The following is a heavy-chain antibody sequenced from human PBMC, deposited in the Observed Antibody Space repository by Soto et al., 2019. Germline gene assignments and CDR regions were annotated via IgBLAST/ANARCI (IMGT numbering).Heavy chain of an antibody. V-gene: IGHV2-26*01. Sequence: QVTLKESGPVLVKPTETLTLTCTVSGFSLSNARMGVSWIRQPPGKALEWLAHIFSNDEKSYSTSLKSRLTISKDTSKSQVVLTMTNMDPVDTATYYCARISAQSIFGVVIPKWFDPWGQGTLVTVSS. CDR2: IFSNDEK. CDR1: GFSLSNARMG. CDR3: ARISAQSIFGVVIPKWFDP. D-gene: IGHD3-3*01. J-gene: IGHJ5*02.